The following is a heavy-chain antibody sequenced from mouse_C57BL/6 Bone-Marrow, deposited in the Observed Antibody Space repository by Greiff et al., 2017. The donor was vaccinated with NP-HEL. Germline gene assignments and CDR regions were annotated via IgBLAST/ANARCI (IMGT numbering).Heavy chain of an antibody. CDR2: ILPGSGST. D-gene: IGHD2-4*01. CDR1: GYTFTGYW. CDR3: AIWEHYYDYDEGYRYFDV. V-gene: IGHV1-9*01. Sequence: VQLQQSGAELMKPGASVKLSCKATGYTFTGYWIEWVKQRPGHGLEWIGEILPGSGSTNYNEKFKGKATFTADTSSNTAYMQLSSLTTEDSAIYYCAIWEHYYDYDEGYRYFDVWGTGTTVTVTA. J-gene: IGHJ1*03.